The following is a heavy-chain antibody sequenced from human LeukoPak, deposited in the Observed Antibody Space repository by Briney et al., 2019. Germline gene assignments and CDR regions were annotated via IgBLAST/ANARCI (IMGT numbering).Heavy chain of an antibody. V-gene: IGHV1-46*01. D-gene: IGHD4-17*01. Sequence: GASVKVSCKASGYTFTSNYIHWVRQAPGQGLEWMGMIYPRDGSTSYAQKFQGRVTVTRDTSTSTVHMELSSLRSEDTAVYYCARDSYGVKGDWGQGTLVTVSS. CDR1: GYTFTSNY. J-gene: IGHJ4*02. CDR3: ARDSYGVKGD. CDR2: IYPRDGST.